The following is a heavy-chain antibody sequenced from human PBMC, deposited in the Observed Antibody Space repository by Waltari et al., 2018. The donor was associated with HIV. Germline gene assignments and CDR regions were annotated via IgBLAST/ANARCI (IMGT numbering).Heavy chain of an antibody. CDR3: AYSYLTGSTLHPF. CDR2: INHSGTT. Sequence: QEQLQQWGAGLLKPSETLSLTCAVYGGSFSGYYLNWVRQPPGKGLEWIGEINHSGTTNYNPSLKSRVTMSVDTSKRQFSLKLNSVTAADTAVNFCAYSYLTGSTLHPFWGQGTLVTVSS. CDR1: GGSFSGYY. D-gene: IGHD3-9*01. V-gene: IGHV4-34*01. J-gene: IGHJ4*01.